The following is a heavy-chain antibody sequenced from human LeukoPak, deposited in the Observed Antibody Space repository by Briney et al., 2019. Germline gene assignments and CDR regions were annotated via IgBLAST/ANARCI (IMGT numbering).Heavy chain of an antibody. CDR3: ARDFSSSSTVYYYYMDV. Sequence: ASETLSLTCTVSGGSISSGSYYWSWIRQPAGKGLEWIGTIYYSGTTYYNPSLKSRVTISLDTSKNQFSLKLSSVTAADTAIYYCARDFSSSSTVYYYYMDVWGKGTTVTVSS. CDR1: GGSISSGSYY. J-gene: IGHJ6*03. D-gene: IGHD6-6*01. V-gene: IGHV4-39*07. CDR2: IYYSGTT.